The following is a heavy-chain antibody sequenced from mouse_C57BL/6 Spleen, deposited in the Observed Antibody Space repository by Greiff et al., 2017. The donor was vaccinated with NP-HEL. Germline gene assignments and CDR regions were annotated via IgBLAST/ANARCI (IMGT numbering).Heavy chain of an antibody. CDR3: ARGDGYDDDPAWFAY. Sequence: VQLKQSGPELVKPGASVKISCKASGYSFTDYNMNWVKQSNGKSLEWIGVINPNYGTTSYNQKFKGKATLTVDQSSSTAYMQLNSLTSEDSAVYYCARGDGYDDDPAWFAYWGQGTLVTVSA. CDR2: INPNYGTT. D-gene: IGHD2-2*01. CDR1: GYSFTDYN. V-gene: IGHV1-39*01. J-gene: IGHJ3*01.